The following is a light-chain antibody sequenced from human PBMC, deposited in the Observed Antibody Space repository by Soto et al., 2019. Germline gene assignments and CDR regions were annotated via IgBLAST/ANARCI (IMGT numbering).Light chain of an antibody. V-gene: IGLV2-14*03. CDR2: TVN. CDR1: SSDVGGYKY. J-gene: IGLJ1*01. Sequence: QSVLTQPASVSGSPGQSITLSCTGTSSDVGGYKYVSWYQQHPGKAPKLLIYTVNNRPSGVSNRFSGSKSGNTASLTISGLQAEDEDDYYCSSYTSSSSYVFGTGTKVTVL. CDR3: SSYTSSSSYV.